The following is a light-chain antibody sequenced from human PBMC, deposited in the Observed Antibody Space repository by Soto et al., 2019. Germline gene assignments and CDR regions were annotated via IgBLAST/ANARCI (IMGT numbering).Light chain of an antibody. CDR3: QQYDNWPLT. J-gene: IGKJ4*01. V-gene: IGKV3-15*01. Sequence: EIVMTQSPATLSVSPGERATLSCRASRSVRDNLAWYQQQPGQPPRLLIYGTSIRATGIPARFSGGASGTEFTLTISSLQSEDLAVYYCQQYDNWPLTFGGGTKVEIK. CDR2: GTS. CDR1: RSVRDN.